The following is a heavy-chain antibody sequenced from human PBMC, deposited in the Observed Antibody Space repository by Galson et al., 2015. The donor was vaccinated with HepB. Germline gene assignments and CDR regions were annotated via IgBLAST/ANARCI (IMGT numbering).Heavy chain of an antibody. J-gene: IGHJ4*02. CDR3: AREYSSGWDRIDY. V-gene: IGHV3-30*03. CDR1: GFTFSSYG. D-gene: IGHD6-19*01. CDR2: ISYDGSNK. Sequence: SLRLSCAASGFTFSSYGMHWVRQAPGKGLEWVAVISYDGSNKYYADSVKGRFTISRDNSKNTLYLQMNSLRAEDTAVYYCAREYSSGWDRIDYWGQGTLVTVSS.